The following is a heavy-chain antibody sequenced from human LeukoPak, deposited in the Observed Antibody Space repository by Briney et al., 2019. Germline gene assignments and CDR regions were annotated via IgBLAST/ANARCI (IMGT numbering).Heavy chain of an antibody. CDR1: GGSISSGGYS. CDR2: IYHSGST. Sequence: SETLSLTCAVSGGSISSGGYSWSWLRQPPGKGLEWIGYIYHSGSTYYNPSLKSRVTISVDRSKNQFSLKLSSVTAADTAVYYCARSNDGDALFDYWGQGTLVTVSS. CDR3: ARSNDGDALFDY. J-gene: IGHJ4*02. V-gene: IGHV4-30-2*01. D-gene: IGHD2-21*02.